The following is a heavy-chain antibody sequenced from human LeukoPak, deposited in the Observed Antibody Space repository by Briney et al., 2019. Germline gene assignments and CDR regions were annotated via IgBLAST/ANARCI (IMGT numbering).Heavy chain of an antibody. D-gene: IGHD2/OR15-2a*01. CDR3: AKSSGYYATAYYFDY. CDR1: GFTFSNYA. V-gene: IGHV3-23*01. Sequence: GGSLRLSCAASGFTFSNYAMSWVRQAPGKGLEWVSTLSSGGGTTYYADSVKGRFTISRDNSKNTLYLQMNSLRVEDTALYYWAKSSGYYATAYYFDYWGQGTLVTVSS. CDR2: LSSGGGTT. J-gene: IGHJ4*02.